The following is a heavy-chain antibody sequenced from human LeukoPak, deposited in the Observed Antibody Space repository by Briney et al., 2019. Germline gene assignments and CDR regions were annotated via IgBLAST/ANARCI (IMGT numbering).Heavy chain of an antibody. CDR1: GGSISRGSYH. V-gene: IGHV4-61*02. CDR2: FYTSGTP. J-gene: IGHJ4*02. D-gene: IGHD2-21*01. CDR3: ARGGIPDY. Sequence: SETLSLTCTVSGGSISRGSYHWSWIRQPAGKGLEWIGRFYTSGTPNYNPSLKSRVTILVDTSRNQFSLKLNSVAAADTAVYYCARGGIPDYWGQGILVTVSS.